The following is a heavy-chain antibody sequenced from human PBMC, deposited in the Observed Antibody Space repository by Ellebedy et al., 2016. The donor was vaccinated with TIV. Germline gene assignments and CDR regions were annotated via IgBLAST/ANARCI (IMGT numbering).Heavy chain of an antibody. V-gene: IGHV1-3*01. J-gene: IGHJ4*02. CDR2: INAGNGNT. CDR3: ERVWIHASSGNTY. Sequence: ASVKVSCXASGYTFTSYAMHWVRQAPGQRLEWMGRINAGNGNTKYSQKFQGRVTITRDTSASTTYMELSSLRSEDTAVYYCERVWIHASSGNTYWGQGTLVTVSS. CDR1: GYTFTSYA. D-gene: IGHD4-23*01.